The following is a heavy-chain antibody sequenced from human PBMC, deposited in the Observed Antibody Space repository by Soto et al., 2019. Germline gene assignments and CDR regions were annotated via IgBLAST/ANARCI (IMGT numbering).Heavy chain of an antibody. CDR2: IIPIFGTA. CDR3: ARDGGRHSGGIDY. J-gene: IGHJ4*02. D-gene: IGHD1-26*01. V-gene: IGHV1-69*01. Sequence: QVHLVQSGAAVKKHVSSVKVSCKASGGTFSSYSINWVRQAPGQGLEWMGEIIPIFGTANYAQKFQGRVTITADESTSTAYMELSSLRSEDTAVYYCARDGGRHSGGIDYWGQGTLVTVSS. CDR1: GGTFSSYS.